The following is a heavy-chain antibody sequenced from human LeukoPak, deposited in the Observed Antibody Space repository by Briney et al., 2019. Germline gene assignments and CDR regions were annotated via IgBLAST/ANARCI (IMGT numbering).Heavy chain of an antibody. CDR1: GDSVSINY. V-gene: IGHV4-59*04. CDR2: INYSGST. CDR3: ARRITGTTSDSFDY. D-gene: IGHD1-20*01. J-gene: IGHJ4*02. Sequence: SETLPLTCTVSGDSVSINYWSWIRQPPGKGLEWIGSINYSGSTYYNPSLKSRVTISVDTSKNQFSLKLSSVTAADTAVYYCARRITGTTSDSFDYWGQGTLVTVSS.